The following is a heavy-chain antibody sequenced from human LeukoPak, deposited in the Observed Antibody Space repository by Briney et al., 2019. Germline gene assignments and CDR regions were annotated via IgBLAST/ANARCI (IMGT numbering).Heavy chain of an antibody. D-gene: IGHD1-1*01. J-gene: IGHJ5*02. CDR3: ARIYRLNDKWFDP. V-gene: IGHV4-59*01. CDR2: IYYSGST. CDR1: GGSISSYY. Sequence: PSETLSLTCTVSGGSISSYYWSWIRQPPGKGLEWIGYIYYSGSTNYNPSLKSRVTISVDTSKNQFSLKLSSVTAADTAVYYCARIYRLNDKWFDPWGQGTLVTVSS.